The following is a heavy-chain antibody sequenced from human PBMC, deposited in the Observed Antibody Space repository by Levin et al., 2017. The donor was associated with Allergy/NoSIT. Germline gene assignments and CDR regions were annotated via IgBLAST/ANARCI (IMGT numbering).Heavy chain of an antibody. Sequence: PGGSLRLSCAASGFTFSTYGVHWVRQPPGKGLEWVAGISYDGSNKYYADSVKGRFSISRDNSKNTLYLQMTSLGADDTAVFYCARGPRGASGWPHFDPWGQGALVTVSS. CDR3: ARGPRGASGWPHFDP. CDR1: GFTFSTYG. V-gene: IGHV3-33*01. J-gene: IGHJ5*02. D-gene: IGHD6-25*01. CDR2: ISYDGSNK.